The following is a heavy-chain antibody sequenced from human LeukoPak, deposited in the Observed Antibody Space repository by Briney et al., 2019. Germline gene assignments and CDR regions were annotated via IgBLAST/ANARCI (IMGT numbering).Heavy chain of an antibody. CDR1: GFTFSSYG. CDR2: ISYDGSNK. V-gene: IGHV3-30*03. D-gene: IGHD3-16*02. J-gene: IGHJ4*02. CDR3: ARNSQYDYIWGSYREYFDY. Sequence: PGGSLRLSCAASGFTFSSYGMHWVRQAPGKGLEWVAVISYDGSNKYYADSVKGRFTISRDNSKNTLYLQMNSLRAEDTVVYYCARNSQYDYIWGSYREYFDYWGQGTLVTVSS.